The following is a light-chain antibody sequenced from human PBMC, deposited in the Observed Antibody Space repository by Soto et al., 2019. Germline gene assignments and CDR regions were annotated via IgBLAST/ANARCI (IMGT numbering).Light chain of an antibody. J-gene: IGKJ1*01. CDR3: QQSYSTPRT. CDR1: QSISSY. V-gene: IGKV1-39*01. CDR2: AAS. Sequence: IQMTQSAASLSVSVGDRVTITCGASQSISSYLNWYQQKPGKAPKLLIYAASSLQSGVPSRFSGSGYGTDFNLTISSLQPEDFATYYCQQSYSTPRTFGQGTKVDIK.